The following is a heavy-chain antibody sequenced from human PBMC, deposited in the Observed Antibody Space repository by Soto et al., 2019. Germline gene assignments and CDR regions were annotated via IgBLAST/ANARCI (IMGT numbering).Heavy chain of an antibody. CDR3: AREGAGPDY. J-gene: IGHJ4*02. CDR1: GFTVSSNY. CDR2: IYSGGST. V-gene: IGHV3-53*04. D-gene: IGHD6-19*01. Sequence: EVQLVESGGGLVQPGGSLRLSCAASGFTVSSNYMSWVRQAPGKGLELVSVIYSGGSTYYADSVKGQFTIYRHNYKNTLYLQMNSLRAEDTAVYYCAREGAGPDYWGQGTLVTVSS.